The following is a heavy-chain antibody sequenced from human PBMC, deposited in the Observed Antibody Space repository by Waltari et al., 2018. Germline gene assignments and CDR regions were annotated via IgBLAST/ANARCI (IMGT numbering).Heavy chain of an antibody. CDR1: GGSFSGYY. CDR2: INHSGST. CDR3: ARGYGDYGESAFDI. D-gene: IGHD4-17*01. Sequence: QVQLQQWGAGLLKPSETLSLTCAVYGGSFSGYYWSWIRQPPGKGLEWIGEINHSGSTNYNPSLKSRVTISVDTSKNQFSLNLSSVTAADTAVYYCARGYGDYGESAFDIWGQGTMVTVSS. V-gene: IGHV4-34*01. J-gene: IGHJ3*02.